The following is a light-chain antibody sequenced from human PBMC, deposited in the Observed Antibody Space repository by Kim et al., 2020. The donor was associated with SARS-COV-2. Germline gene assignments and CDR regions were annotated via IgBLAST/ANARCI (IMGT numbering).Light chain of an antibody. CDR1: QSISSW. CDR2: RAS. V-gene: IGKV1-5*03. J-gene: IGKJ1*01. CDR3: QQDNSPWT. Sequence: DIQMTQSPSTLSASVGDRVTITCRASQSISSWLAWYQQKPGKVPKLLIYRASSLESGVPSRFSGTGSGTEFTLTISSLQPDDFATYFCQQDNSPWTFGQGTRLDIK.